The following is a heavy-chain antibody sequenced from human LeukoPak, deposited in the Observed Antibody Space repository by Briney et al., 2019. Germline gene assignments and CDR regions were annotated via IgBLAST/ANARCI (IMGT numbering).Heavy chain of an antibody. CDR2: IRSKAYGGST. CDR1: GFPFGDYA. Sequence: QTGGSLRLSCTASGFPFGDYAMSWFRQAPGKGLEWVGFIRSKAYGGSTEYAASVKGRFTISRDDSKSIAYPQMNSLKTVDTAVYYCTPDYGDYVVHYWGQGTLVTVSS. V-gene: IGHV3-49*03. J-gene: IGHJ4*02. CDR3: TPDYGDYVVHY. D-gene: IGHD4-17*01.